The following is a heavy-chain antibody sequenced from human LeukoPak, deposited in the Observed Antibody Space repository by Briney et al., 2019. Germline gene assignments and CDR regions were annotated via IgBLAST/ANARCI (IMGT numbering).Heavy chain of an antibody. CDR2: LSGSGGTT. V-gene: IGHV3-23*01. Sequence: GGSLRLSCAASGFTFSSHAMSWVRQAPGKGLEWVSSLSGSGGTTYHADSVMDRFSISRDNSKNTLYLQLNSLRAEDTAVYYCAKGGSTSRVTTSRVVFGYYYYLDVWGKGTPVTVSS. CDR3: AKGGSTSRVTTSRVVFGYYYYLDV. D-gene: IGHD4-17*01. J-gene: IGHJ6*03. CDR1: GFTFSSHA.